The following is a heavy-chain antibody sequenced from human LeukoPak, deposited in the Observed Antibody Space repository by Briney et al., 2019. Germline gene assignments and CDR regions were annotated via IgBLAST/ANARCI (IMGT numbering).Heavy chain of an antibody. Sequence: SETLSLTCTVSGGSISDFYWSWIRQSAGGGPEWIGRIFTTGTTDYNPSLKSRVTMTLDTSKNQLSLSLMSVTAADTAVYYCTRSSFCSDNFCHNLAWFGPWGQGTPVIVSS. J-gene: IGHJ5*02. V-gene: IGHV4-4*07. CDR3: TRSSFCSDNFCHNLAWFGP. CDR2: IFTTGTT. CDR1: GGSISDFY. D-gene: IGHD1-14*01.